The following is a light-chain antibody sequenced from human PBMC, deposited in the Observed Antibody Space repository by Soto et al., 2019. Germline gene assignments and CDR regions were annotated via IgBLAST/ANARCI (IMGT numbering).Light chain of an antibody. V-gene: IGKV3-20*01. CDR3: QQYGTSPFT. CDR1: QSVSSNY. Sequence: EIVLTQSPGTLSLSPGERATLSCRASQSVSSNYYTWYQQKTGQAPRLLIYGASSRATGIADRFSGSGSGTVFPITISRLEPEDVAVYRCQQYGTSPFTFGPGTKVDIK. CDR2: GAS. J-gene: IGKJ3*01.